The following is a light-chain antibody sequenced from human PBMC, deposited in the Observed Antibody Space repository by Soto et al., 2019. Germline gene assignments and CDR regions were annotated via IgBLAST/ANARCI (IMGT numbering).Light chain of an antibody. V-gene: IGKV3-15*01. J-gene: IGKJ4*01. Sequence: EIVMTQSPATLSVSPGERVTLSCRASQSVRSNLAWYQQKPGQVPRALIYGASTRAMGIPDRFSGSGSGTEFTLAISSLQSEDFAVYYCQHYINLGRFGVGTKVEIK. CDR1: QSVRSN. CDR3: QHYINLGR. CDR2: GAS.